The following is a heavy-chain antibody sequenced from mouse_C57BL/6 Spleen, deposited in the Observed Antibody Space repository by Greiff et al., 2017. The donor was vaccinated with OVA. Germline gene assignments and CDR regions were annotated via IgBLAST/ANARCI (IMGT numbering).Heavy chain of an antibody. D-gene: IGHD3-1*01. CDR1: GYTFTDYN. CDR2: INPNNGGT. V-gene: IGHV1-22*01. CDR3: AREGYEEGYAMDY. Sequence: EVQLQQSGPELVKPGASVKMSCKASGYTFTDYNMHWVKQSHGKSLEWIGYINPNNGGTSYNQKFKGKATLTVNKSSSTAYMELRSLTSEDSAVYYCAREGYEEGYAMDYWGQGTSVTVSS. J-gene: IGHJ4*01.